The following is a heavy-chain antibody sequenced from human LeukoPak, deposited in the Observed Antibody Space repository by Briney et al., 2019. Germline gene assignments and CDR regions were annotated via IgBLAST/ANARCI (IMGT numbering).Heavy chain of an antibody. CDR2: INPSGGST. CDR1: GYTFTSYY. D-gene: IGHD5-18*01. CDR3: AREERTAMPHDAFDI. V-gene: IGHV1-46*01. Sequence: ASVKVSCKASGYTFTSYYMHWVRQAPGQGLEWMGIINPSGGSTSYAQKFQGRVTMTRDTSTSTVYMELSSLRSEDTAVYYCAREERTAMPHDAFDIWGQGTMVTVSS. J-gene: IGHJ3*02.